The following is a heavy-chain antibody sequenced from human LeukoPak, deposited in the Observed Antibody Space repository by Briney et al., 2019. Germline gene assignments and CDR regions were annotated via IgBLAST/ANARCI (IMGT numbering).Heavy chain of an antibody. CDR2: INHSGST. J-gene: IGHJ6*02. D-gene: IGHD3-9*01. CDR3: ARGGALRYFDWLPIYQNYYYGMDV. CDR1: GGSFSGYY. Sequence: SETLSLTCAVYGGSFSGYYWSWIRQPPGKGLEWIGEINHSGSTNYNPSLKTRVTISVDTSKNQFSLKLSSVTAADTAVYYCARGGALRYFDWLPIYQNYYYGMDVWGQGTTVTVSS. V-gene: IGHV4-34*01.